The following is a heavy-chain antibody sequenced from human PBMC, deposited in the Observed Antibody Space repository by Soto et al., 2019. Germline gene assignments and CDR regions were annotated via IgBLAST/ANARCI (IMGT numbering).Heavy chain of an antibody. CDR3: ARDTLGGAYEFLQ. Sequence: EVQLVESGGGLVQPGGSLRLSCAASGFTVSNLYMTWVRQAPGKGLQWVAVISSGGSTYYADSVKGRFTISRDNSKNTLYLEMNSLRAEDTAVYYCARDTLGGAYEFLQGGQGTLVTVSS. CDR2: ISSGGST. V-gene: IGHV3-66*01. CDR1: GFTVSNLY. D-gene: IGHD3-3*01. J-gene: IGHJ4*02.